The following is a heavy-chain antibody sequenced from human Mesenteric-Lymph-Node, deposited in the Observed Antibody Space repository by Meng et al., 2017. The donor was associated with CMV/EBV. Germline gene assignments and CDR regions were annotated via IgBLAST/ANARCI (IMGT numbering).Heavy chain of an antibody. D-gene: IGHD1-26*01. CDR1: GFTLINYA. V-gene: IGHV3-48*01. J-gene: IGHJ4*02. CDR3: ASGSRPFLGY. CDR2: ISSSSSTI. Sequence: LTCAASGFTLINYAMWWVRQSPGKGLEWVSYISSSSSTIYYADSVKGRFTISRDNSKNTLYLQMNSLRAEDTAVYYCASGSRPFLGYWGQGTLVTVSS.